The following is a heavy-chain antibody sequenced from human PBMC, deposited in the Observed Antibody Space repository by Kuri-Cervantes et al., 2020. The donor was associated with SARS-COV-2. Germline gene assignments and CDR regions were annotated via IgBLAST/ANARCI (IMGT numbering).Heavy chain of an antibody. V-gene: IGHV3-23*01. J-gene: IGHJ5*02. D-gene: IGHD6-6*01. CDR3: ARDRIAARPGWFDP. CDR1: GFTFNSYA. CDR2: ISGDGGST. Sequence: GESLKISCAASGFTFNSYAMSWVRQAPGEGLEWVSGISGDGGSTYYADSVKGRFTISRDNSKNTLYLQMNSLRAEDTAVYYCARDRIAARPGWFDPWGQGTLVTVSS.